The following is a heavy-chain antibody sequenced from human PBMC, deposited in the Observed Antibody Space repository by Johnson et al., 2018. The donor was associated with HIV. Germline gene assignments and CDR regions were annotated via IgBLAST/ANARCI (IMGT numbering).Heavy chain of an antibody. CDR3: VRVMGGYYSSSFGNAFDI. V-gene: IGHV3-20*04. CDR1: GFIFDDYG. D-gene: IGHD6-6*01. Sequence: VQLVESGGGVVRPGGSLRFSCAASGFIFDDYGMNWVRQAPGKGLEWVSGINWDGGSTGYAGSVKGRFTISRDNAKNCLYLQMNSLRVEDTALYYCVRVMGGYYSSSFGNAFDIWGQGTMVTVSS. J-gene: IGHJ3*02. CDR2: INWDGGST.